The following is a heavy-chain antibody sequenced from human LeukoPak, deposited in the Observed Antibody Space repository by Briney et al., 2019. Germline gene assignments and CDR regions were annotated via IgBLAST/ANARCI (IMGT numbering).Heavy chain of an antibody. V-gene: IGHV4-39*01. CDR2: VRHSGNN. D-gene: IGHD6-25*01. CDR3: AKSRWIAAGPFDY. CDR1: GVSITSGSYY. J-gene: IGHJ4*02. Sequence: SETLSLTCAVSGVSITSGSYYWGWIRQPPGKGLEWIGSVRHSGNNHYNPSLKSRVTVSVDTSKNQFSLKVKSVSAADTAIFYCAKSRWIAAGPFDYWGQGSLVTVSS.